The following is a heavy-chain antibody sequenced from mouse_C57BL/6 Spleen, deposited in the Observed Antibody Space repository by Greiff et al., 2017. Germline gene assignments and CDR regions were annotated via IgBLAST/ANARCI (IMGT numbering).Heavy chain of an antibody. D-gene: IGHD4-1*01. J-gene: IGHJ2*01. CDR1: GYTFTDYY. CDR2: INPNNGGT. CDR3: ARRGLTGDFDD. V-gene: IGHV1-26*01. Sequence: EVQLQQSGPELVKPGASVKISCKASGYTFTDYYMNWVKQSHGKSLEWIGDINPNNGGTSYNQKFKGKATLTVDKSSSTAYMEIRSLTSEDSAVYYCARRGLTGDFDDWGQGTTLTVSS.